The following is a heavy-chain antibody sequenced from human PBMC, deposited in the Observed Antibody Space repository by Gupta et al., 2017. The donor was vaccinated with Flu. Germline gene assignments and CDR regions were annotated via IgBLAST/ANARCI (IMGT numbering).Heavy chain of an antibody. V-gene: IGHV3-13*04. CDR2: IGASDDT. CDR3: AREGHSSTWCNWYFDL. J-gene: IGHJ2*01. D-gene: IGHD2-8*01. Sequence: EVQLVESGGGLVQPGGSLRLSCAASGLTFSNYEWHWVRQAPGKGLEWVSAIGASDDTYYVDSVKGRFTISRDTAKDSLYLQMNSLRAGDTAVYFCAREGHSSTWCNWYFDLWGRGTLVTVSS. CDR1: GLTFSNYE.